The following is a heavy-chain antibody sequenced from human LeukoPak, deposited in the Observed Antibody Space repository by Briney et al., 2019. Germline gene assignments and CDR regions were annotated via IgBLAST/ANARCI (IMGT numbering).Heavy chain of an antibody. V-gene: IGHV3-23*01. D-gene: IGHD3-22*01. CDR1: GFTFSNYA. J-gene: IGHJ4*02. CDR3: AVRYYDSSGYYHLFDH. CDR2: ISGSGGST. Sequence: GGSLRLSCAASGFTFSNYAMSWVRRAPGKGLEWVSTISGSGGSTYFADSVKGRFAISRDNSKNTLYLQMNSLRAEDTAVYYCAVRYYDSSGYYHLFDHWGQGTLVTVSS.